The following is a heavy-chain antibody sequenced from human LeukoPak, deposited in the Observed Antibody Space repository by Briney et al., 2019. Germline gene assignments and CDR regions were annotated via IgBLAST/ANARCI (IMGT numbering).Heavy chain of an antibody. V-gene: IGHV3-15*01. CDR2: IKSRTDGGTA. J-gene: IGHJ4*02. CDR3: ATDLGATTMVRGAPAY. D-gene: IGHD3-10*01. Sequence: GGSLRVFCAASGFTFIYAWVTWVRQAPGKGLERVGRIKSRTDGGTADYAAPVKGRFTISRDDSKNTLYLQMNSLKAEDTAVYYCATDLGATTMVRGAPAYWGQGTLVTVSS. CDR1: GFTFIYAW.